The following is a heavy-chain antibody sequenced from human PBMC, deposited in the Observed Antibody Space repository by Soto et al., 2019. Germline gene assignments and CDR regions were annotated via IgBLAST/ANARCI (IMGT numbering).Heavy chain of an antibody. Sequence: KSSETLSLTCTVSGGSISRSGYFWSWIRQRPGKGLEWIGYIYDSGSTYYNPSLKSRVSLSVDTSKNQFSLNLTSVTAADTAMYYCARSSRSYFDYWGQGTLVTVSS. CDR3: ARSSRSYFDY. CDR1: GGSISRSGYF. V-gene: IGHV4-31*03. CDR2: IYDSGST. J-gene: IGHJ4*02.